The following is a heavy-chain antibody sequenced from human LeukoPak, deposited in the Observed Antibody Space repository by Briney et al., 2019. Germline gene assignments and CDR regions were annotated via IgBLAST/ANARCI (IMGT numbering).Heavy chain of an antibody. Sequence: GGSLRLSCVASGFTFSSYEMNWVRQAPGKGLEWVSYISSSGRTIYYADSVKGRFTISRDDAKNSLYLQVNSLRAEDTAVYYCANQYYYDSSGYPSTTHDHWGQGTLVTVSS. CDR1: GFTFSSYE. D-gene: IGHD3-22*01. CDR3: ANQYYYDSSGYPSTTHDH. CDR2: ISSSGRTI. V-gene: IGHV3-48*03. J-gene: IGHJ4*02.